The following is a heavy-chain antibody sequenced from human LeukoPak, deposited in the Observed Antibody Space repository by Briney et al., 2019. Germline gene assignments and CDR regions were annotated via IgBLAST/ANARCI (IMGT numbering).Heavy chain of an antibody. CDR1: GFTFSHHG. Sequence: GTLRLSCAASGFTFSHHGMNWVRQAPGKGLEWVSGVGPSGARTYYADSVKGRFTVSRDNSKNTLYLQMNSLRAEDTAVYYCARDLGSSWYFTALAGDRYYFDYWGQGTLVTVSS. CDR2: VGPSGART. CDR3: ARDLGSSWYFTALAGDRYYFDY. J-gene: IGHJ4*02. D-gene: IGHD6-13*01. V-gene: IGHV3-23*01.